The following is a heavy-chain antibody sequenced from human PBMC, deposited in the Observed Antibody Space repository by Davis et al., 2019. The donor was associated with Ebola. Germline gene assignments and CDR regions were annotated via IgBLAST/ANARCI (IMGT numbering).Heavy chain of an antibody. Sequence: PSETLSLICTVSGGPIRRSSYYWCWIRQPPGKGLEWIGSIYYSGSTYYNPSLKSRVTISVDTSKNQFSLKLSSVTAADTAVYYCARETEYSGYGESWGQGTLVTVSS. CDR1: GGPIRRSSYY. CDR3: ARETEYSGYGES. CDR2: IYYSGST. D-gene: IGHD5-12*01. J-gene: IGHJ4*02. V-gene: IGHV4-39*07.